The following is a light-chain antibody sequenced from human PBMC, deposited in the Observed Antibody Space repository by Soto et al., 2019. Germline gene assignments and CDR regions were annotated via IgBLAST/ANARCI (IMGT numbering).Light chain of an antibody. CDR1: QSISSH. Sequence: EILLTQSPATLSLSPGERATLSCLASQSISSHLAWYQQKPGQAPRLLMYDASNRATGIPARFSGSGSGTDFTLTISSLEPEDFAVYYCQQRTTWPLTFGGGTMVEIK. CDR3: QQRTTWPLT. J-gene: IGKJ4*01. V-gene: IGKV3-11*01. CDR2: DAS.